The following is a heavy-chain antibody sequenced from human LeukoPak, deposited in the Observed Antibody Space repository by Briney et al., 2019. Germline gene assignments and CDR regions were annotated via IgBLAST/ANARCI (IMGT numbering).Heavy chain of an antibody. V-gene: IGHV3-48*01. CDR2: ISDSSAM. CDR1: GFTFSTYS. J-gene: IGHJ4*02. CDR3: ARDGGYSGYDADC. Sequence: GGSPRLSCAASGFTFSTYSMKWVRQAPGKGLEWVSYISDSSAMYYADSVRGRLTISRENDKNSLFLQMNSLRAEDTAVYYCARDGGYSGYDADCWGQGTLVTVSS. D-gene: IGHD5-12*01.